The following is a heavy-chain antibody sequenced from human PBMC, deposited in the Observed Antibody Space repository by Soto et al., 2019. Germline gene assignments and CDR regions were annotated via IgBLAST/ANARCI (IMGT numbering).Heavy chain of an antibody. CDR2: IYWDDDK. V-gene: IGHV2-5*02. CDR1: GFSLTTSGVG. CDR3: AHMTITVTWWCDP. J-gene: IGHJ5*02. D-gene: IGHD4-17*01. Sequence: QITLKESGPTLVKPTQALTLTCTFSGFSLTTSGVGVGWIRQPPGKDLEWLALIYWDDDKRYSPSQKSRRTITKDTSKNQVVLTMTNMDPADTATYFCAHMTITVTWWCDPWGQGTLVTVSS.